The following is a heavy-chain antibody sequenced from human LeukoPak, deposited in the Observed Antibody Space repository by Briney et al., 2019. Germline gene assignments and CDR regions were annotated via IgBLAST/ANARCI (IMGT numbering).Heavy chain of an antibody. Sequence: SETLSLTCTVSGGSISSDHWSWIRQPPGKGLEWIAYIYYSGSTNYNPSLKSRATISEDTSKNQFSLKLSSVTAADTAIYYCARDVSYDSSGYYHGAFDIWGQGTTVTVSS. CDR2: IYYSGST. CDR1: GGSISSDH. D-gene: IGHD3-22*01. V-gene: IGHV4-59*01. J-gene: IGHJ3*02. CDR3: ARDVSYDSSGYYHGAFDI.